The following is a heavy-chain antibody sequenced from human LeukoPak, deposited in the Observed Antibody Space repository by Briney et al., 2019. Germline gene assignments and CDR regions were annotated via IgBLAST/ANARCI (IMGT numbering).Heavy chain of an antibody. CDR1: GYTFTGYY. CDR2: INPNSGGT. D-gene: IGHD1-14*01. J-gene: IGHJ6*03. V-gene: IGHV1-2*02. Sequence: ASVNVSCKASGYTFTGYYMHWVRQAPGQGLEWLGWINPNSGGTNYAQKFQGRVTMTRDTSISTAYMELSRLRSDDTAVYYCASTAGSIPYYYYMDVWGKGTTVTVSS. CDR3: ASTAGSIPYYYYMDV.